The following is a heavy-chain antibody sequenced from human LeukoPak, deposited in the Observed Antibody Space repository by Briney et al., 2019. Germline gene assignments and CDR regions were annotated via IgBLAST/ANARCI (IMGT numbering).Heavy chain of an antibody. CDR2: IIPILGIA. V-gene: IGHV1-69*04. J-gene: IGHJ4*02. Sequence: EASVKVSCKASGGTFSSYAISWVRQAPGQGLEWMGRIIPILGIANYAQKFQGRVTITADKSTSTAYMELSSPRSEDTAVYYCARELHLVATVDYWGQGTPVTVSS. D-gene: IGHD5-12*01. CDR3: ARELHLVATVDY. CDR1: GGTFSSYA.